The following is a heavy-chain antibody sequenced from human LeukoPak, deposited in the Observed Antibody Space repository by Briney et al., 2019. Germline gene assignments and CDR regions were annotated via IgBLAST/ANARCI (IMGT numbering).Heavy chain of an antibody. V-gene: IGHV4-59*01. CDR2: IYYSGST. Sequence: SETLSLTCTVSGGSISSYYWSWIGQPPGKGLEGIGYIYYSGSTNYNPSLNSRVTISVDTSKNQFSLKLSSVTAADTAVYYCARGGNYYDSSGYANWFDPWGQGTLVTVSS. J-gene: IGHJ5*02. D-gene: IGHD3-22*01. CDR1: GGSISSYY. CDR3: ARGGNYYDSSGYANWFDP.